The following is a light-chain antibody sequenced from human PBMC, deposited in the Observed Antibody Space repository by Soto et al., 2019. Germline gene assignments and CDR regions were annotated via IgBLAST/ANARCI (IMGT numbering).Light chain of an antibody. CDR2: GTS. J-gene: IGKJ2*01. CDR3: QQYGTSPWYT. CDR1: QTVSTTY. V-gene: IGKV3-20*01. Sequence: IVLTQSPGTLSLSPGQRATLSCRASQTVSTTYLAWYQQKPGQAPRLLIYGTSTRATGFPDRFSGSGFVTHFTRTISSLEPEEFAVYYCQQYGTSPWYTFGRGTKLEIK.